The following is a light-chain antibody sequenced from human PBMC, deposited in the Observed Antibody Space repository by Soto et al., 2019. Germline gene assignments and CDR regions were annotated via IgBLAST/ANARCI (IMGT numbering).Light chain of an antibody. J-gene: IGKJ3*01. CDR1: QSLSSW. V-gene: IGKV1-5*03. Sequence: DIQMTQSPSTLSASVGDRVNITCRASQSLSSWLAWYQQKPGKAPNLLIYRASDLQSGVPSRFSGSGSGTEFTLTISSLQTDDIATYYCQQYSSYFCTFGPGTKVEVK. CDR2: RAS. CDR3: QQYSSYFCT.